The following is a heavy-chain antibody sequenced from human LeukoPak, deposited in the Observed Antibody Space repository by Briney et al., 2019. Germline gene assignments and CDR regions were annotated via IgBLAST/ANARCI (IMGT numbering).Heavy chain of an antibody. Sequence: GASVKVSCKASGYTFTSYGISWVRQAPGQGLEWMGWISAYNGNTNYAQKLQGRVTMTTDTSTSTAYMELRSLRSDDAAVYYCARRPIAAAGTRYGLSDYWGQGTLVTVSS. CDR2: ISAYNGNT. CDR3: ARRPIAAAGTRYGLSDY. D-gene: IGHD6-13*01. CDR1: GYTFTSYG. J-gene: IGHJ4*02. V-gene: IGHV1-18*01.